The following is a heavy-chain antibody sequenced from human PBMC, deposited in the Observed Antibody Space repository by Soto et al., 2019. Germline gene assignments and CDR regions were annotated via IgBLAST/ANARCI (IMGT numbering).Heavy chain of an antibody. J-gene: IGHJ4*02. V-gene: IGHV3-23*01. Sequence: EVQLLESGGGLVQPGGSLRLSCEASGFTFSSYAMSWVRQAPGKGLEWVSVISGSGDRTYYADSVKGRFTIYRDNSKSTLYLQMNSLRAEDTALYYCAKDSRRFYYWGQGTLVNVSS. CDR1: GFTFSSYA. CDR2: ISGSGDRT. CDR3: AKDSRRFYY.